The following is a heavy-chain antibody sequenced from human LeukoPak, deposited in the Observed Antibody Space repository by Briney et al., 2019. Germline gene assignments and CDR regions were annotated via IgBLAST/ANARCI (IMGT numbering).Heavy chain of an antibody. V-gene: IGHV3-30*04. J-gene: IGHJ4*02. CDR1: GFTFSSYA. CDR2: ISYDGSNK. CDR3: ARGRKGVFDY. Sequence: PGGSLRLSCAASGFTFSSYAMHWVRQAPGKGLEWVAVISYDGSNKYYADSVKGRFTISRDNSKNTLYLQMNSLRAEDTAVYYCARGRKGVFDYWGQGTPVTVSS. D-gene: IGHD3-16*01.